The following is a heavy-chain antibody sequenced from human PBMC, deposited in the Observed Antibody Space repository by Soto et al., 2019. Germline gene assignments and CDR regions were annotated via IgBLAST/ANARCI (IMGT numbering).Heavy chain of an antibody. D-gene: IGHD2-2*01. J-gene: IGHJ4*02. CDR1: GGSISSSSYY. Sequence: PSETLSLTCTVSGGSISSSSYYWGWIRQPPGKGLEWIGSIYYSGSTYYNPSLKSRVTISVDTSKNQFSLKLSSVTAADTAVYYWARQYCSSIRCYYSFDYWGQGTLVTVSS. CDR3: ARQYCSSIRCYYSFDY. CDR2: IYYSGST. V-gene: IGHV4-39*01.